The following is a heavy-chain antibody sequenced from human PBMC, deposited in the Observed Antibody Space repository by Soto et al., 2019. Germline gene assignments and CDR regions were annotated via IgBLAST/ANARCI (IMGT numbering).Heavy chain of an antibody. J-gene: IGHJ3*02. CDR2: TYYRSKWYN. CDR1: GDSVSSNSAA. CDR3: ASDVPGLKAFDI. D-gene: IGHD2-2*01. V-gene: IGHV6-1*01. Sequence: PSQTLSLTCAISGDSVSSNSAAWNWIRQSPSRGLEWLGRTYYRSKWYNDYAVSVNSRITINPDTSTNQFSLQLNSVTPEDISVYYCASDVPGLKAFDICGQWTMVTVS.